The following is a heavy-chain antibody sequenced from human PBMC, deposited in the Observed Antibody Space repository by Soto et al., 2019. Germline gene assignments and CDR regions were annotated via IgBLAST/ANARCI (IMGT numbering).Heavy chain of an antibody. J-gene: IGHJ4*02. CDR1: GYSIKREYY. CDR3: ARGLEYYDFWSGYSDY. V-gene: IGHV4-38-2*01. CDR2: ISHSGTT. D-gene: IGHD3-3*01. Sequence: SSETLSLTCAVSGYSIKREYYWGWIRQPPGKGLEWIGSISHSGTTYYHPSLKSRVTISLDTSKNQFSLKLSSLTAADTAVYYCARGLEYYDFWSGYSDYWGRGTLVTVSS.